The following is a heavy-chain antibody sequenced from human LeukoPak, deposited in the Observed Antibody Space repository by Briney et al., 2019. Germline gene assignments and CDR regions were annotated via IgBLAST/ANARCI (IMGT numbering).Heavy chain of an antibody. V-gene: IGHV3-30*04. Sequence: WRSLRLSCAGSGCTFSTYAMHLVRHAPGNGLEWVAVLSYDGRNKYYADSVNGRFTISRPNSKTTLYLQMNRLRAEDTAVYYCARGLYSSGWYLAYWGQGILVTVSS. CDR3: ARGLYSSGWYLAY. CDR2: LSYDGRNK. D-gene: IGHD6-19*01. CDR1: GCTFSTYA. J-gene: IGHJ4*02.